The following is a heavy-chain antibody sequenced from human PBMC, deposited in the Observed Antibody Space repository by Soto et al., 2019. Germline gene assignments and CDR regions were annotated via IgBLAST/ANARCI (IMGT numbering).Heavy chain of an antibody. CDR2: INPNSGGT. J-gene: IGHJ6*02. Sequence: ASVKVSCKASGYTFPGYYMHWVRQAPGQGLEWMGWINPNSGGTNYAQKFQGWVTMTRDTSISTAYMELSRLRSGDTAVYYCARGGGNSDYYYYGMDVWGQGTTVPVSS. D-gene: IGHD2-21*02. CDR1: GYTFPGYY. V-gene: IGHV1-2*04. CDR3: ARGGGNSDYYYYGMDV.